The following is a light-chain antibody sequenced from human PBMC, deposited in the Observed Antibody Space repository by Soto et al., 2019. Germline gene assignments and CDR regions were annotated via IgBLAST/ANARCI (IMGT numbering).Light chain of an antibody. J-gene: IGKJ1*01. CDR1: QSVSST. V-gene: IGKV3-15*01. Sequence: EIVMTQSPATLSVSPGERATLSCRASQSVSSTLAWYQQKPGQAPRLLIYGASTRATGIPARFSGSGSGTEFTLTISSLQSEDVAVYYCQQYNNWPVAFGQGTKVEIK. CDR2: GAS. CDR3: QQYNNWPVA.